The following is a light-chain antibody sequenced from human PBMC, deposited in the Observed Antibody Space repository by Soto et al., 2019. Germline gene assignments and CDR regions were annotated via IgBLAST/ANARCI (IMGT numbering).Light chain of an antibody. Sequence: EIVLTQSPGTLSLSPGERATLSCRASQRLSSSQLSWYQQKPGQAPRLLIYGASNRATGIPDRFSGSGSGTDFTLTISRLEAEDCAVYYCLQYGSSGTFGQGTKVDIK. V-gene: IGKV3-20*01. CDR3: LQYGSSGT. CDR1: QRLSSSQ. J-gene: IGKJ1*01. CDR2: GAS.